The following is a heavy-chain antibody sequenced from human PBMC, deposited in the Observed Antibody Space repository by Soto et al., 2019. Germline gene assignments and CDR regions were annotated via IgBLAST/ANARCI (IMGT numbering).Heavy chain of an antibody. CDR3: ARDMGLVRDYYYGMDV. D-gene: IGHD6-19*01. CDR1: GGSISSGGYY. V-gene: IGHV4-31*03. J-gene: IGHJ6*02. CDR2: IYYSGST. Sequence: QVQLQESGPGLVKPSQTLSLTCTVSGGSISSGGYYWSWIRQHPGKGLEWIGYIYYSGSTYYNPSLKRRVTISVDTSKNQSSLKMSSVTAADTAVYYCARDMGLVRDYYYGMDVWGQGNTVTDSS.